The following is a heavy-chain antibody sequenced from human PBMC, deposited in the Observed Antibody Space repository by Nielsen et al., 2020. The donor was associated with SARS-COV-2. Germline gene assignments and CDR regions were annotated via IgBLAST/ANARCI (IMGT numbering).Heavy chain of an antibody. V-gene: IGHV3-15*01. CDR3: TTETVTVRANWFDP. J-gene: IGHJ5*02. CDR1: GFTFTNAW. Sequence: VSLKLSCASSGFTFTNAWLSWVRQAPGKGLEWVGRIKSKTDGGTTDYAAPVNGRFTISRDDSKNTLYLQMNSLKIEDTAVYSCTTETVTVRANWFDPWGQGTLVTVSS. D-gene: IGHD4-11*01. CDR2: IKSKTDGGTT.